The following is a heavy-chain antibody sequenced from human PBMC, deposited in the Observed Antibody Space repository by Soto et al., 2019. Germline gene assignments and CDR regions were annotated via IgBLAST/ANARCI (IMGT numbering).Heavy chain of an antibody. CDR1: GGSISSSNW. J-gene: IGHJ4*02. CDR2: IYHSGST. V-gene: IGHV4-4*02. Sequence: PSETLSLTCAVSGGSISSSNWWSWVRQPPGKGLEWIGEIYHSGSTNYNPSLKSRVTISVDKSKNQFSLKLSSVTAADTAMYYCARGGDSNGSWSGGLDHWGQGTLVTSPQ. CDR3: ARGGDSNGSWSGGLDH. D-gene: IGHD6-19*01.